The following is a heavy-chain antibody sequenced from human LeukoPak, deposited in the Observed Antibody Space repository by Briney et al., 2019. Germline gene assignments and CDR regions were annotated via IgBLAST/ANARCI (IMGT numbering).Heavy chain of an antibody. D-gene: IGHD2-2*01. V-gene: IGHV4-4*07. CDR1: GGSISSYY. J-gene: IGHJ4*02. CDR3: ARTLGYCSSTSCPYYFDY. Sequence: SETLSLTCTVSGGSISSYYWSWIRQPAGKGLEWIGHIYTSGSTNYNPSLKSRVTMSVDTSKNQFSLKLSSVTAADTAVYYCARTLGYCSSTSCPYYFDYWGQGTLVTVSS. CDR2: IYTSGST.